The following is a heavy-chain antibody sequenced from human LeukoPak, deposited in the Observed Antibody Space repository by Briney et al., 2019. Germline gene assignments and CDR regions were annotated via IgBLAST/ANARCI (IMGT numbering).Heavy chain of an antibody. V-gene: IGHV3-23*01. Sequence: GGSLRLSCAASGFSFSSYAMSWVRQAPGKGLEWVSAISGSGGRTYYADSVKGRFTISRDNSKNTLYLQMNSLRAEDTAVYYCAKNQLLTLTYYFDYWGQGTLVTVSS. D-gene: IGHD2-2*01. CDR2: ISGSGGRT. CDR3: AKNQLLTLTYYFDY. CDR1: GFSFSSYA. J-gene: IGHJ4*02.